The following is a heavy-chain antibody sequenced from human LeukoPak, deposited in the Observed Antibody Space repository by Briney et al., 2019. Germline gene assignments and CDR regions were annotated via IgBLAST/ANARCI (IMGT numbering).Heavy chain of an antibody. D-gene: IGHD6-13*01. CDR1: GFTFDDYA. CDR3: ARVVAAAGGYYYYYMDV. CDR2: ISWDGGST. Sequence: GGSLRLSCAASGFTFDDYAMHWVRQAPGKGLEWVSLISWDGGSTIYYADSVKGRFTISRDNAKNSLYLQMNSLRAEDTAVYYCARVVAAAGGYYYYYMDVWGKGTTVTVSS. V-gene: IGHV3-43D*03. J-gene: IGHJ6*03.